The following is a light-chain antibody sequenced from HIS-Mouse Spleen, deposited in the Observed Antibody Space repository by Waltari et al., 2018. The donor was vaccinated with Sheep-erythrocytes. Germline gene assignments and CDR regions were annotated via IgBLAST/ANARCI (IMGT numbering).Light chain of an antibody. J-gene: IGKJ5*01. V-gene: IGKV1-12*01. CDR3: QQANSFPIT. CDR2: AAS. CDR1: QAISSW. Sequence: DIQMTQSPSSVSASVGDIVTITCRASQAISSWLAWYQQKPGKAPKLLIYAASSLQSGVPSRFSGSGSGTDFTLTISSLQPEDFATYYCQQANSFPITFGQGTRLEIK.